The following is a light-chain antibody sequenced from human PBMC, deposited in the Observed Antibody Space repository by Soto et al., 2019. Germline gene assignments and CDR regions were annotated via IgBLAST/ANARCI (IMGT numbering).Light chain of an antibody. V-gene: IGLV2-11*01. CDR1: SSDVGVYDY. J-gene: IGLJ1*01. CDR3: CSYAGSYTYV. CDR2: DVS. Sequence: QSVLTQPRSVSGSPGQSVTLSCTGTSSDVGVYDYVSWYQQHPGKAPKLMIYDVSKRPSGVPDRFSGAKSGNTASPTISGLQAEDEADYYCCSYAGSYTYVFGSGNKVTVL.